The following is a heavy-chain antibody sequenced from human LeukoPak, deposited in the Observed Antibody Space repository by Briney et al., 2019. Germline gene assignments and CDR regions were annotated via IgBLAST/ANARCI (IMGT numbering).Heavy chain of an antibody. V-gene: IGHV1-2*02. Sequence: ASVRVSCVTSGYTFTGYYIHWVRQAPGQGFEWMGWINPNSGDTKYAQTLRGRVTMTRDTSISTAYMEVNRLTSDDTAVYYCAGLGGGAIVAANTAYWGQGTLVTVSS. CDR3: AGLGGGAIVAANTAY. J-gene: IGHJ4*02. CDR2: INPNSGDT. D-gene: IGHD6-25*01. CDR1: GYTFTGYY.